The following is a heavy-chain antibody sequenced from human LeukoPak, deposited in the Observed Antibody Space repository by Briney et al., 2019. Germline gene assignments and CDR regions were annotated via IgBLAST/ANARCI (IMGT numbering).Heavy chain of an antibody. CDR2: ISSSSSTI. Sequence: PGGSLRLSCAASGFAFNNYVMSWVRQAPGKGLEWVSYISSSSSTIYYADSVKGRFTISRDNAKNSLYLQMNSLRDEDTAVYYCARAFGLTDYWGQGTLVTVSS. D-gene: IGHD3/OR15-3a*01. J-gene: IGHJ4*02. V-gene: IGHV3-48*02. CDR1: GFAFNNYV. CDR3: ARAFGLTDY.